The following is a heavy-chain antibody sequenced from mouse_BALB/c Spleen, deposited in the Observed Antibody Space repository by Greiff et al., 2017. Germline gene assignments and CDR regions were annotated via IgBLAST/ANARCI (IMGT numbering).Heavy chain of an antibody. CDR1: GFTFSSYT. D-gene: IGHD2-14*01. J-gene: IGHJ4*01. Sequence: EVQVVESGGGLVQPGGSLKLSCAASGFTFSSYTMSWVRQTPEKRLEWVAYISNGGGSTYYPDTVKGRFTISRDNAKNTLYLQMSSLKSEDTAMYYCARHYRYDDYAMDYWGQGTSVTVSS. V-gene: IGHV5-12-2*01. CDR3: ARHYRYDDYAMDY. CDR2: ISNGGGST.